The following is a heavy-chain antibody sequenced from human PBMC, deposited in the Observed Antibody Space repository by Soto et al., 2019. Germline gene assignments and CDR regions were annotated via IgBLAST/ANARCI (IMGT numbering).Heavy chain of an antibody. D-gene: IGHD6-6*01. Sequence: SETLSLTCTVSGGSVNSDNFYWSWIRQPPGRGLEWIGYIYYTGSTNYNPSLKSRVTISIDTSRNQFSLKLSSVTAADTAVYYCAREFSNSPEAFDSWGQGSLVTVSS. CDR3: AREFSNSPEAFDS. CDR1: GGSVNSDNFY. J-gene: IGHJ4*02. V-gene: IGHV4-61*01. CDR2: IYYTGST.